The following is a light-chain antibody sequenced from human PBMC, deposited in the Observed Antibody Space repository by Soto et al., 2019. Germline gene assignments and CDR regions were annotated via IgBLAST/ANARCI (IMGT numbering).Light chain of an antibody. CDR2: DAS. CDR1: QNINYW. Sequence: DIQMTQSPSTLSASVGDRVTITCRASQNINYWLAWYQQKPGKAPNLLIYDASILESGVPSRFSGSGSGTEFTLTISSLQPDDFAAYFCQQYNSYSPTTFGQGTK. V-gene: IGKV1-5*01. CDR3: QQYNSYSPTT. J-gene: IGKJ1*01.